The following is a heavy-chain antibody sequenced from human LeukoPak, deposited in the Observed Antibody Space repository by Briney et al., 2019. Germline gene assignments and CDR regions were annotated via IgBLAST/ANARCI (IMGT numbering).Heavy chain of an antibody. CDR1: GYTFTSYY. Sequence: ASVKVSCKASGYTFTSYYMHWVRQAPGQGLEWMGIINPSGGSTSYAQKLQGRVTMTTDTSTSTAYMELRSLRSDDTAVYYCARGVHYYDSSGYLHLDYWGQGTLVTVSS. J-gene: IGHJ4*02. CDR2: INPSGGST. CDR3: ARGVHYYDSSGYLHLDY. D-gene: IGHD3-22*01. V-gene: IGHV1-46*01.